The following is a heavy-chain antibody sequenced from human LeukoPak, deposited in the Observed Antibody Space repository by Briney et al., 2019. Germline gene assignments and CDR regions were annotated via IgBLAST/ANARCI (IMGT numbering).Heavy chain of an antibody. Sequence: PSETLSLTCTVSGDSMSNYYWSWIRQPPGKGLEWIGYIYYSGSTNYNPSLKSRVTISVDTSRNQFSLKLSSVTAADTAVYYCARGDTMPLYYFGHWGQGTLVTVSS. CDR2: IYYSGST. CDR3: ARGDTMPLYYFGH. D-gene: IGHD2-2*01. CDR1: GDSMSNYY. J-gene: IGHJ4*02. V-gene: IGHV4-59*01.